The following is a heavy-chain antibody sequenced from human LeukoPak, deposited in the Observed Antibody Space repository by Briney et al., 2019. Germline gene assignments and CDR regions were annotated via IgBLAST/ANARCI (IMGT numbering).Heavy chain of an antibody. J-gene: IGHJ4*02. CDR2: INHSGST. CDR1: GGSFSDYY. V-gene: IGHV4-34*01. Sequence: PSETLSLTCAVYGGSFSDYYWSWIRQPPGKGLQWIGEINHSGSTNYSPSLKSRVTISDDTSKNQFSLKLSSMTAADTAVYCCARALAHRHWGQGTLVTVSS. CDR3: ARALAHRH. D-gene: IGHD3-16*02.